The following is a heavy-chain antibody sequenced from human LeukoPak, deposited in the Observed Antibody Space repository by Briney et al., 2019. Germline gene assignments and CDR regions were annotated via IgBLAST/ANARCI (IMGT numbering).Heavy chain of an antibody. J-gene: IGHJ4*02. CDR3: ARDRTYYYDSSGYEGSV. V-gene: IGHV4-59*12. CDR2: IYYSGRT. D-gene: IGHD3-22*01. Sequence: SETLSLTCTVSGGSISSYYWSWIRQPPGKGLEWIGYIYYSGRTNYNPSLKSRVTISVDTSKNQFSLKLSSVTAADTAVYYCARDRTYYYDSSGYEGSVWGQGTLVTVSS. CDR1: GGSISSYY.